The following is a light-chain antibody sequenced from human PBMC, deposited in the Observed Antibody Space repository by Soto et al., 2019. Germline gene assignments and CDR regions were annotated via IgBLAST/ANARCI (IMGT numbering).Light chain of an antibody. CDR3: QQYDNYPLT. CDR1: QSIRNL. V-gene: IGKV3-11*01. J-gene: IGKJ4*01. Sequence: VLAQSPATLSLSPGERATLSCRASQSIRNLLAWYQQKPGQAPRLLIFEASSRATGVPARISGSGSGTDFTLTISSLEPEDFATYYCQQYDNYPLTFGGGTKVEI. CDR2: EAS.